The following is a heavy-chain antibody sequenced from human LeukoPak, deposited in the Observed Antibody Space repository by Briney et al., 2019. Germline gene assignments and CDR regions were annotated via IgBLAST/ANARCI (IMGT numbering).Heavy chain of an antibody. D-gene: IGHD6-13*01. V-gene: IGHV4-34*01. CDR2: INHSGST. CDR1: GGSFSGYY. Sequence: SETLSLTCAVYGGSFSGYYWSWIRQPPGKGLEWIGEINHSGSTNYNPSLKSRVTISVDTSKNQFSLKLSSVTAADTAVYYCVKGIVAADPRVYWGQGTLVTVSS. J-gene: IGHJ4*02. CDR3: VKGIVAADPRVY.